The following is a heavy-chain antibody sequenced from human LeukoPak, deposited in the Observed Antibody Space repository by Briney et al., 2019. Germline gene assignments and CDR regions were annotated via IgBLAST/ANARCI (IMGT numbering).Heavy chain of an antibody. D-gene: IGHD2-2*01. V-gene: IGHV3-33*01. CDR3: ARAIVVVAGAINYYGMDV. J-gene: IGHJ6*02. CDR2: IWYDGSNK. CDR1: GFTFSSYG. Sequence: GGSLRLSCAASGFTFSSYGMHWVRQAPGKGLEWVAVIWYDGSNKYYADSVKGRFTISRDNSKNTLYLQMNSLRADDTAVYYCARAIVVVAGAINYYGMDVWGQGTTVTVSS.